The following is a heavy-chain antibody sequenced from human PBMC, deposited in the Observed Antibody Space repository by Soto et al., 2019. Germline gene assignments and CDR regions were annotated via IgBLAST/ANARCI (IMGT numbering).Heavy chain of an antibody. D-gene: IGHD3-10*01. J-gene: IGHJ6*02. CDR2: IYTSGST. CDR1: GGSISSYY. CDR3: ARAPRITMVRGVITSYYYYGMDV. V-gene: IGHV4-4*07. Sequence: SETLSLTCTVSGGSISSYYWSWIRQPAGKGLEWIGRIYTSGSTNYNPSLKSRVTMSVDTSKNQFSLKLSSVPAADTAVYYCARAPRITMVRGVITSYYYYGMDVWGQGTTVTVSS.